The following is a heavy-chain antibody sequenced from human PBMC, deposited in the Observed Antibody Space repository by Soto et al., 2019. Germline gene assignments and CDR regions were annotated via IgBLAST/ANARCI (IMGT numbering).Heavy chain of an antibody. Sequence: VQLVESGGGLMQPGGSLRLSCAASGFSVNSNFMNWVRKAPGKGLEWVSFTPRTGATLYADSVKGRLIVSRDDANNTVYLQLNSLTADDTAVYYCAREGLVAGSQDFWGPGTLVTVSS. CDR2: TPRTGAT. D-gene: IGHD6-19*01. V-gene: IGHV3-53*01. CDR1: GFSVNSNF. CDR3: AREGLVAGSQDF. J-gene: IGHJ4*02.